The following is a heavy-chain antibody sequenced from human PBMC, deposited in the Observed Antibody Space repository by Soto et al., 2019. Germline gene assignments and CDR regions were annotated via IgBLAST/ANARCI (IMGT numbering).Heavy chain of an antibody. D-gene: IGHD3-3*01. J-gene: IGHJ5*02. CDR2: IYPGDSDT. Sequence: GESLKISCKGSGYSFTSYWIGWVRQMPGKGLEWMGIIYPGDSDTRYSPSFQGQVTISADKSISTAYLQWSSLKASDTAMYYCARLRPVWSGQPNWFDPWGQGTLVTVSS. CDR1: GYSFTSYW. CDR3: ARLRPVWSGQPNWFDP. V-gene: IGHV5-51*01.